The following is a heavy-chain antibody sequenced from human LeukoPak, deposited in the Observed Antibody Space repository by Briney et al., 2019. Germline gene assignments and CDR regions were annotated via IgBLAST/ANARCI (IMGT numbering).Heavy chain of an antibody. CDR1: GFTFSSYS. CDR3: AREEEYSYGYCDY. J-gene: IGHJ4*02. Sequence: GGSLRLSCAASGFTFSSYSMNWVRQAPGKGLEWVSSISSSSSYIYYADSVKGRFTISRDNAKNSLYLQMNSLRAEDTAMYYCAREEEYSYGYCDYWGQGTLVTVSS. D-gene: IGHD5-18*01. CDR2: ISSSSSYI. V-gene: IGHV3-21*01.